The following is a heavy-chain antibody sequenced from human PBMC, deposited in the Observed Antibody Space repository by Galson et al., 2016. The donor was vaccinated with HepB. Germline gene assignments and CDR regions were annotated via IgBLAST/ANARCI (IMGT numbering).Heavy chain of an antibody. CDR2: IKRKSDGGTT. CDR1: GFTFSNAW. CDR3: SRGYSWDSSSWFY. V-gene: IGHV3-15*01. J-gene: IGHJ4*02. Sequence: SLRLSCAASGFTFSNAWMSWVRQAPGKGLEWVGRIKRKSDGGTTDYAAPVKGRFTISRDDSKNTLYLHMSSLTTEDTAVYYCSRGYSWDSSSWFYWGQGTLVTVSS. D-gene: IGHD6-13*01.